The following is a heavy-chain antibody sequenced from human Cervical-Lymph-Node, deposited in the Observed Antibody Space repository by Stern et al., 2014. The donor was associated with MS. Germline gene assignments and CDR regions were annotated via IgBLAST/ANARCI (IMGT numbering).Heavy chain of an antibody. J-gene: IGHJ4*02. CDR2: IGYGYNDDTR. CDR3: ARVGGYPRYVLTNFDS. D-gene: IGHD5-12*01. CDR1: GFTFSNHH. V-gene: IGHV3-11*01. Sequence: QVQLVQSGGGLVKPGGSLRLACTASGFTFSNHHMSWIRQAPGRGLEWVSYIGYGYNDDTRFYADSVKGRFSISRDNAQNSLYLQMNSLRAEDTAVYFCARVGGYPRYVLTNFDSWGRGTLVTVSS.